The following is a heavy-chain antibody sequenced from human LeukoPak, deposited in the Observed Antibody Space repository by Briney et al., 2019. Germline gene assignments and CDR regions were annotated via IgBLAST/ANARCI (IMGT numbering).Heavy chain of an antibody. V-gene: IGHV4-61*01. D-gene: IGHD5-18*01. Sequence: SETLSLTCTVSGASISTNSYYWSWIRQPPGKGLEWIGYIYYSGSTNYNPSLKSRVTISVDTSKNQFSLKLSSVTAADTAVYYCGGGYSFGFDYLGPGTLVTVSS. J-gene: IGHJ4*02. CDR3: GGGYSFGFDY. CDR1: GASISTNSYY. CDR2: IYYSGST.